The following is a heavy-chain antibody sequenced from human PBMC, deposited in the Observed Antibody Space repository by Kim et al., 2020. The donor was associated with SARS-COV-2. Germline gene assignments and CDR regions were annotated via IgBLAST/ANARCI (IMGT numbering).Heavy chain of an antibody. Sequence: GESLKISCKGYEYKFSIYWISWVRQMPVKGLEWLGTIHAGDSDVRYDPSFKGRVTFSVDTSISTSYLDLSSLRTSDTAIYYCARNIGVSGDYYFGMDVWGQGTTVIVSS. CDR1: EYKFSIYW. D-gene: IGHD3-22*01. CDR2: IHAGDSDV. J-gene: IGHJ6*02. V-gene: IGHV5-51*01. CDR3: ARNIGVSGDYYFGMDV.